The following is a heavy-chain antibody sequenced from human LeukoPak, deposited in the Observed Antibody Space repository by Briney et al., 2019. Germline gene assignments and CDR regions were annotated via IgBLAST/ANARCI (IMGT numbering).Heavy chain of an antibody. V-gene: IGHV4-59*08. CDR1: GGSISSYY. CDR2: IYYSGST. Sequence: PSETLPLTCTVSGGSISSYYWSWIRQPPGKGLEWIGYIYYSGSTNYNPSLKSRVTISVDTSKNQFSLKLSSVTAADTAVYYCARLPGDFQHWGQGTLVTVSS. D-gene: IGHD1-14*01. CDR3: ARLPGDFQH. J-gene: IGHJ1*01.